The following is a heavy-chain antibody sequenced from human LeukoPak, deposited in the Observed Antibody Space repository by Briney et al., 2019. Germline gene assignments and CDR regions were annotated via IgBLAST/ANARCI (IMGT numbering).Heavy chain of an antibody. CDR3: ARETFFYGSGSYYDWYYYGMDV. D-gene: IGHD3-10*01. CDR1: GYTFTSYG. Sequence: ASVKVSCKASGYTFTSYGISWVRQAPGQGLEWMGWISAYNGNTNYAQKHQGRVTMTTDTSTSTAYMELRSLRSDDTAVYYCARETFFYGSGSYYDWYYYGMDVWGQGTTVTVSS. J-gene: IGHJ6*02. V-gene: IGHV1-18*01. CDR2: ISAYNGNT.